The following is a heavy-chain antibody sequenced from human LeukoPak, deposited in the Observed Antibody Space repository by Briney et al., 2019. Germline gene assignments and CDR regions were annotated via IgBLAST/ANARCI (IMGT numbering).Heavy chain of an antibody. D-gene: IGHD2-15*01. V-gene: IGHV4-34*01. CDR2: INHSGSI. CDR1: GGSFSGYY. CDR3: ARADRIDTSDGSCLPDG. J-gene: IGHJ4*01. Sequence: SETLSLTCAVYGGSFSGYYWIWIRQPPGKGLEWIGEINHSGSINYNPPPKSRVTISVATSKNQCSLKRSSVTAADTAVYYGARADRIDTSDGSCLPDGWGQGTLVTVSS.